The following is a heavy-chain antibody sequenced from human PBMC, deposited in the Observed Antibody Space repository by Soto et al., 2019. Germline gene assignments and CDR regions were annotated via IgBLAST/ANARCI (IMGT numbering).Heavy chain of an antibody. Sequence: QVQLVESGGGVVQPGTSLRLSCEASGFAFNKFGMHWVRQAPGKGLEWVAFISYDGSYQYYADSVQGRLTITRDNSMNTLNMQLNSVSRDDTAVYYCAKGGEVGGVLGDHWGQGTLVTVSS. CDR1: GFAFNKFG. CDR2: ISYDGSYQ. V-gene: IGHV3-30*18. CDR3: AKGGEVGGVLGDH. D-gene: IGHD1-26*01. J-gene: IGHJ4*02.